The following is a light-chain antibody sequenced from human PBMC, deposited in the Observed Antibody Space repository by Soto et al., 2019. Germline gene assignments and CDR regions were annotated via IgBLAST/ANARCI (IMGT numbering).Light chain of an antibody. CDR3: QQLNSC. Sequence: DIQLTQSPSFLSASVGDRVTITCRASQGISSYLAWYQQKPGKAPKLLIYAASTLQSGVPSRFSGSGSGTEITLTSSSLKSEDSASYYCQQLNSCFGPGTKVDIK. V-gene: IGKV1-9*01. CDR2: AAS. CDR1: QGISSY. J-gene: IGKJ3*01.